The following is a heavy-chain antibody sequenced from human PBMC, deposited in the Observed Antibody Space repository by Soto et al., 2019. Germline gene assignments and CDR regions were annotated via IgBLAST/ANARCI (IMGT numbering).Heavy chain of an antibody. D-gene: IGHD6-13*01. CDR3: ARXGLLAAADLWYYYGMDV. Sequence: SETLSLTCTVSGGSISVYYWSWIRQPAGKGLEWIGRIYTSGSTNYNPSLKSRVTMSVDTSKNQFSLKLSSVTAADTAVYYCARXGLLAAADLWYYYGMDVWGQGTTVTVSS. J-gene: IGHJ6*02. V-gene: IGHV4-4*07. CDR1: GGSISVYY. CDR2: IYTSGST.